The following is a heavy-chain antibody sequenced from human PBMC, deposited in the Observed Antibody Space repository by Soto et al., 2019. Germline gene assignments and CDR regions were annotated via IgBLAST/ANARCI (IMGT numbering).Heavy chain of an antibody. CDR2: INAGNGNT. V-gene: IGHV1-3*01. Sequence: GASVKVSCKASGYTFTSYAMHWVRQAPGQRLEWMGWINAGNGNTKYSQKFQGRVTITRDTSASTAYMELSSLRSEDTAVYYFAISPEVYYYDSSGHINWFDPWGQGTLVTVSS. CDR1: GYTFTSYA. D-gene: IGHD3-22*01. J-gene: IGHJ5*02. CDR3: AISPEVYYYDSSGHINWFDP.